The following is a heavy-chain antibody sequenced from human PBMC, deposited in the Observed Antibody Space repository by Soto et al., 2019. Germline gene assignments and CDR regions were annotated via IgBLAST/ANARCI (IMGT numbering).Heavy chain of an antibody. D-gene: IGHD3-9*01. Sequence: SETLSLTCTVSGGSISSYYWSWIRQPPGKGLEWIGYIYYSGSTNYNPSLKSRVTISVDTSKNQFSLKLSSVTAADTAVYYCARHEGYDILTGYYNWFDTWGQGTLVTVSS. J-gene: IGHJ5*02. V-gene: IGHV4-59*08. CDR2: IYYSGST. CDR3: ARHEGYDILTGYYNWFDT. CDR1: GGSISSYY.